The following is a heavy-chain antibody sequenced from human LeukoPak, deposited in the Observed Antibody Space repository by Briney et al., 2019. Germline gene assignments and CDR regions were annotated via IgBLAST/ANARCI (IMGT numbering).Heavy chain of an antibody. CDR3: ARSGVGATSFDY. V-gene: IGHV4-59*01. CDR1: GGSISSYY. J-gene: IGHJ4*02. D-gene: IGHD1-26*01. CDR2: IYYSGST. Sequence: SETLSLTCTVSGGSISSYYWSWIRQPPGKGLEWIGYIYYSGSTNYNPSLKSRVTISVDTSKNQFSLKLSSVTAADMAVYYCARSGVGATSFDYWGQGTLVTVSS.